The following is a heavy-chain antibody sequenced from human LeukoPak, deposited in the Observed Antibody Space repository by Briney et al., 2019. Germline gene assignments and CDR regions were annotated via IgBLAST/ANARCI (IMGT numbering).Heavy chain of an antibody. V-gene: IGHV4-59*01. Sequence: SETLSLTCTVSGGSISSYYWSWIRQPPGKGLEWIGYIYYSGSTNYNPSLKSRVTIPVDTSKNQFSLKLSSVTAADTAVYYCARAGLGYCSSTSCYYFDYWGQGTLVTVSS. CDR3: ARAGLGYCSSTSCYYFDY. CDR2: IYYSGST. D-gene: IGHD2-2*01. J-gene: IGHJ4*02. CDR1: GGSISSYY.